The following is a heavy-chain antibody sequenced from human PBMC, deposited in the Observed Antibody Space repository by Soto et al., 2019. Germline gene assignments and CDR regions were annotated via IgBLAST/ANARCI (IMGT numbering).Heavy chain of an antibody. J-gene: IGHJ6*02. CDR1: GFTFSSYG. CDR3: ARDETYYYGSGSHWDV. D-gene: IGHD3-10*01. CDR2: IRYDGSNK. Sequence: GGSLRLSCAASGFTFSSYGMHWVRQAPGKGLEWVAVIRYDGSNKYYADSVKGRFTISRDNSKNTLYLQMNSLRAEDTAVYYCARDETYYYGSGSHWDVWGQGTTVTVS. V-gene: IGHV3-33*01.